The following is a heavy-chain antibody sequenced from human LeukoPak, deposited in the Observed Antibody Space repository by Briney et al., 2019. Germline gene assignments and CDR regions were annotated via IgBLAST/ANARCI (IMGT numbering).Heavy chain of an antibody. CDR3: ARAPGPGPKYYFDY. CDR2: IYYSGST. D-gene: IGHD7-27*01. V-gene: IGHV4-61*01. CDR1: GGSISSGSYY. J-gene: IGHJ4*02. Sequence: SQTLSLTCAVSGGSISSGSYYWSWFRQPPGKGLEWIGYIYYSGSTNYNPSLKSRVTISVDTSKNQFSLKLSSVTAADTAVYYCARAPGPGPKYYFDYWGQGTLVTVSS.